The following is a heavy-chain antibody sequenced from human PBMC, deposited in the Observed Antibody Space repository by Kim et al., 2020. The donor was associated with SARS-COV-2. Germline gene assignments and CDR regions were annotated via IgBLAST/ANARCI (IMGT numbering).Heavy chain of an antibody. CDR1: GGSFSGYY. V-gene: IGHV4-34*01. D-gene: IGHD6-13*01. Sequence: SETLSLTCAVYGGSFSGYYWSWIRQPPGKGLEWIGEINHSGSTNYNPSLKSRVTISVDTSKNQFSLKLSSVTAADTAVYYCASSQIGSSSSDYWGQGTLVTVSS. CDR2: INHSGST. J-gene: IGHJ4*02. CDR3: ASSQIGSSSSDY.